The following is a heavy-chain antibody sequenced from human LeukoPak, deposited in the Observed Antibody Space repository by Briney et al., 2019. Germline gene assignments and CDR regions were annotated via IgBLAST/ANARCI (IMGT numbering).Heavy chain of an antibody. CDR1: GFTFSTYW. J-gene: IGHJ6*02. CDR3: VRESTSLTIFGMDV. V-gene: IGHV3-74*01. CDR2: INSDGSTT. D-gene: IGHD5-24*01. Sequence: PGGSLRLSCVASGFTFSTYWMHWVRQAPGKGLVWVSHINSDGSTTNYADSLKGRFTISRDNAKNTLYLQMNSLRAEDTAVYYCVRESTSLTIFGMDVWGQGTTVTVSS.